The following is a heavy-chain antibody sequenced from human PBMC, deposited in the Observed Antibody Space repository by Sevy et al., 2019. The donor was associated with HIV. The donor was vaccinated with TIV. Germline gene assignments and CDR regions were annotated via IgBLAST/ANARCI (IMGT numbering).Heavy chain of an antibody. J-gene: IGHJ3*02. CDR3: AKAIISPGGNALDI. CDR2: ISRNGGST. CDR1: GITFINYG. Sequence: GGSLRLSCAASGITFINYGVSWVRQAPGKGLEWVSFISRNGGSTYFADSVKGRFTISRDNSKNTLYLQMNSLRAEDTALYFCAKAIISPGGNALDIWGPGTMVTVSS. V-gene: IGHV3-23*01.